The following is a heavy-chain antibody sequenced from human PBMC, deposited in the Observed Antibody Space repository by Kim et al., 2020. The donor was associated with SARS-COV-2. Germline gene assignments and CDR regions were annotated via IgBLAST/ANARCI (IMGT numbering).Heavy chain of an antibody. J-gene: IGHJ3*02. Sequence: SETLSLTCSVSGGSISRSLHYWGWIRQPPGKGLEWIGSIYYSGSIAYNPSLKSRVTISVDTSKNQFSLKLSSVTAADTAVYYCVRQIYDSSGYYADAFD. CDR1: GGSISRSLHY. CDR2: IYYSGSI. D-gene: IGHD3-22*01. CDR3: VRQIYDSSGYYADAFD. V-gene: IGHV4-39*01.